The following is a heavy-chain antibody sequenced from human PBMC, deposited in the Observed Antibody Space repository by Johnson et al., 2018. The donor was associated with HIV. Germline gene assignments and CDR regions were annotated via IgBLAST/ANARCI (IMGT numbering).Heavy chain of an antibody. CDR1: GFTFTSFS. CDR3: AKDRSMDDAFDV. Sequence: QVQLVESGVGLVQPGGSLTLSCAASGFTFTSFSMHWVRQTPGKGLEWVAVILYDGTVEKYADSVKGRFTISSDNSKNTVSLQMNSLRAEDTAVYYCAKDRSMDDAFDVWGQGTMVTVSS. V-gene: IGHV3-30*04. CDR2: ILYDGTVE. D-gene: IGHD1-26*01. J-gene: IGHJ3*01.